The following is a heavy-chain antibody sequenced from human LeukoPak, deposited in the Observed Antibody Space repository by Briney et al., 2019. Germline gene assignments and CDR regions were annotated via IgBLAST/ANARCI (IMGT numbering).Heavy chain of an antibody. Sequence: PGRSLRLSCAASGFTFSSYAMHWVRQAPGKGLEWVAVISYDGSNKYYADSVKGRFTISRDNSKNTLYLQMNSLRAEDTAVYYCAKDLPYEGDYWGQGTLVTVSS. CDR3: AKDLPYEGDY. CDR2: ISYDGSNK. J-gene: IGHJ4*02. D-gene: IGHD2-8*01. V-gene: IGHV3-30-3*01. CDR1: GFTFSSYA.